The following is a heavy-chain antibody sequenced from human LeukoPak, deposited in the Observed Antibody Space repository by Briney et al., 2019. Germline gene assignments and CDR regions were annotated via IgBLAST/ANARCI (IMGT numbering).Heavy chain of an antibody. J-gene: IGHJ3*02. CDR1: GYTLTELS. V-gene: IGHV1-24*01. CDR3: ATVYGDYGDRGAFDI. D-gene: IGHD4-17*01. CDR2: FDPEDGET. Sequence: ASVKVSCKVSGYTLTELSMHWVRQAPGKGLEWMRGFDPEDGETIYAQKFQGRVTMTEDTSTDTAYMELSSLRSEDTAVYYCATVYGDYGDRGAFDIWGQGTMVTVSS.